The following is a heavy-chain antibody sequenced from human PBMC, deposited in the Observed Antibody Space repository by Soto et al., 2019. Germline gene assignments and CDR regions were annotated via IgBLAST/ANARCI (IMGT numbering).Heavy chain of an antibody. Sequence: QVQLVESGGGVVQPGRSLRLSCAASGFTFSSYAMHWVRQAPGKGLEWVAVISYDGSNKYYADSVKGRFTISRDNSKNTLYLQMNSLRAEDTAVYYCARYLSMVRGWTDYWGQGTLVTVSS. V-gene: IGHV3-30-3*01. CDR1: GFTFSSYA. CDR3: ARYLSMVRGWTDY. CDR2: ISYDGSNK. D-gene: IGHD3-10*01. J-gene: IGHJ4*02.